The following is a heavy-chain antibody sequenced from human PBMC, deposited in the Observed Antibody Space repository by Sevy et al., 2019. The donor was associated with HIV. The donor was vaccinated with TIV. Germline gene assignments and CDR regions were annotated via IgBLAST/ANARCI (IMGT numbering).Heavy chain of an antibody. J-gene: IGHJ3*02. CDR2: ISSNGGST. CDR3: VKAYYYDSSGLPDAFDI. V-gene: IGHV3-64D*06. Sequence: GGSLRLSCSASGFTFSSYAMHWVRQAPGKGLEYVSAISSNGGSTYYADSVKCRFTISRDNSKNTLYLQMSSLRAEDTAVYYCVKAYYYDSSGLPDAFDIWGQGTMVTVS. CDR1: GFTFSSYA. D-gene: IGHD3-22*01.